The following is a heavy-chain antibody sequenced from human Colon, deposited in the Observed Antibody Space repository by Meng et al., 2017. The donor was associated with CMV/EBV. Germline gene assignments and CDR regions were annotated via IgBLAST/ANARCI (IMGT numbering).Heavy chain of an antibody. D-gene: IGHD6-13*01. V-gene: IGHV4-39*01. CDR2: INLGGAT. Sequence: GSLRLSCNVSGGAISSRKYFWGWNRQPPGKGLEWIGSINLGGATYYRPSLESRTTISMDTPRNLFSLIMASVTAEDTAVYYCARHTDAVSASGLDYWGQGTPVTVSS. CDR1: GGAISSRKYF. CDR3: ARHTDAVSASGLDY. J-gene: IGHJ4*02.